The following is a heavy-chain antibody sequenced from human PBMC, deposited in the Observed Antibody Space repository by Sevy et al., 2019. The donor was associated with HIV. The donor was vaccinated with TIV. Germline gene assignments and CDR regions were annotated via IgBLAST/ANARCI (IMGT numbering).Heavy chain of an antibody. CDR3: ARDGFVLRFLEWLPPPYYYYYGMDV. CDR1: GFTFSSYS. Sequence: GGSLRLSCAASGFTFSSYSMNWVRQAPGKGLERVSYISSSSTIYYADSVKGRFTISRDNAKNSLYLQMNSLRAEDTAVYYCARDGFVLRFLEWLPPPYYYYYGMDVWGQGTTVTVSS. J-gene: IGHJ6*02. D-gene: IGHD3-3*01. V-gene: IGHV3-48*01. CDR2: ISSSSTI.